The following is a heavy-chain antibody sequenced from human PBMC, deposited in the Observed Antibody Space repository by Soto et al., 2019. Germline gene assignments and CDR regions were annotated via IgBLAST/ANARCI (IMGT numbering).Heavy chain of an antibody. CDR3: ARARLAAAGLSGYFDY. CDR1: GLTFCSYA. V-gene: IGHV3-30-3*01. Sequence: GGSLRLCCAASGLTFCSYAMHWVRQAPGKGLEWVAGISYDGSNKYYADSVKGRFTISRDNSKNTLYLQMNSLRADDTAVYYCARARLAAAGLSGYFDYWGQGTLVTVSS. D-gene: IGHD6-13*01. J-gene: IGHJ4*02. CDR2: ISYDGSNK.